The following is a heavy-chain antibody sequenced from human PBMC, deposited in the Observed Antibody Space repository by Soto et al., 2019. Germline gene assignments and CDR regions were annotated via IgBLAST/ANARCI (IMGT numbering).Heavy chain of an antibody. CDR1: GGSFSGYY. CDR3: ARVLGGYDLT. V-gene: IGHV4-34*01. J-gene: IGHJ5*02. CDR2: INHSGST. D-gene: IGHD5-12*01. Sequence: SETLSLTCAVYGGSFSGYYWSWIRQPPGKGLEWIGEINHSGSTNYNPSLKSRVTISVDTSKNQFSLKLSSVTAADTAVYYCARVLGGYDLTWGQGTLVTVSS.